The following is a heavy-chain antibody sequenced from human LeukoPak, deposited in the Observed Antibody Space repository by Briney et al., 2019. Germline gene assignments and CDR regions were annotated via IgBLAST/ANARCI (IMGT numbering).Heavy chain of an antibody. CDR2: IHQDGSSE. D-gene: IGHD6-19*01. CDR1: GFAFSSFW. V-gene: IGHV3-7*04. Sequence: GGSLRLSCAASGFAFSSFWMTWVRQTPGKGLEWVANIHQDGSSEVYVDSVKGRFTISRDNDKNSLYLQMSSLTAEDTAVYYCARDPYSRGFGAFDIWGLGTLVTVSS. CDR3: ARDPYSRGFGAFDI. J-gene: IGHJ3*02.